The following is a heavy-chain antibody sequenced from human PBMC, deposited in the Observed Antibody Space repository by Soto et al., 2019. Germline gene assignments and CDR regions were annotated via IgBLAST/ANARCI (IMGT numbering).Heavy chain of an antibody. D-gene: IGHD3-22*01. CDR3: ARPLRDRNYYSGRAV. J-gene: IGHJ6*02. CDR2: TIPMFGTP. Sequence: QVQLVQSGAEMQQPGASVRVSCKASGGTFSKYAFSWVRQAPGQGLEWLGGTIPMFGTPNYAQKFQGRVASSADESTATVYMELSSLRSEDTAVYFCARPLRDRNYYSGRAVWGQGTTVTVSS. CDR1: GGTFSKYA. V-gene: IGHV1-69*01.